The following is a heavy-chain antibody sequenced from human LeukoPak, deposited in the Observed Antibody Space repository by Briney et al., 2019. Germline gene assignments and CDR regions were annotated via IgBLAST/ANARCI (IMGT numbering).Heavy chain of an antibody. CDR1: GFTFNNYA. J-gene: IGHJ6*03. D-gene: IGHD1-26*01. Sequence: PGGSLRLSCAASGFTFNNYAMHWVRQAPGKGLEWVALIWYDGSNKYYADSVEGRFTVSRDNSKNTLYLQMNSLRAEDTAVYYCARARGWEPNHYYYMDVWGKGTTVTVSS. CDR3: ARARGWEPNHYYYMDV. CDR2: IWYDGSNK. V-gene: IGHV3-33*01.